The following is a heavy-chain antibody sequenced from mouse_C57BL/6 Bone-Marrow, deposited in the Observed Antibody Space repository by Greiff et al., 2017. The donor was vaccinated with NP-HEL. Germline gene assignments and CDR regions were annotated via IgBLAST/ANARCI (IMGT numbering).Heavy chain of an antibody. J-gene: IGHJ1*03. Sequence: QVQLQQPGTELVKPGTSVKLSCKSSGYTFTSYWMHWVKQRPGQGLEWIGNINPSNGGTNYNEKFKSKATLTVDKSSSTAYMQLSSLTSDDSAVYDCAREGRWVRRGYGYFDVGDTGTTVTVTA. CDR2: INPSNGGT. V-gene: IGHV1-53*01. D-gene: IGHD2-2*01. CDR1: GYTFTSYW. CDR3: AREGRWVRRGYGYFDV.